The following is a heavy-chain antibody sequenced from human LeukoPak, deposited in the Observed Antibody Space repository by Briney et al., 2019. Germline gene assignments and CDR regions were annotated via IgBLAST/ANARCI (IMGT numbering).Heavy chain of an antibody. CDR1: GGSFSGYY. CDR3: ASVGGSSWYPISGYYYYMDV. Sequence: SETLSLTCAVYGGSFSGYYWSWIRHPPGKGLEWIGEINHSGSTNYNPSLKSRVTISVDTSKNQFSLKLSSVTAADTAVYYCASVGGSSWYPISGYYYYMDVGGKGTTVTVSS. J-gene: IGHJ6*03. V-gene: IGHV4-34*01. D-gene: IGHD6-13*01. CDR2: INHSGST.